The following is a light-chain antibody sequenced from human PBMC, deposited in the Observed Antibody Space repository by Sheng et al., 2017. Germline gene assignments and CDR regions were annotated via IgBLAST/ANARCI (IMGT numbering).Light chain of an antibody. CDR3: CSYAGHFTYV. CDR2: DIGR. Sequence: QSALTQPASVSGSPGQSITISCIGTSSDIGAYKVVSWYRQYSGKGPQLIIHDIGRAGRQGVSYSDLWLHVWQQGRPSTISGLQAEDEADYYCCSYAGHFTYVFGGGTRV. J-gene: IGLJ1*01. CDR1: SSDIGAYKV. V-gene: IGLV2-23*02.